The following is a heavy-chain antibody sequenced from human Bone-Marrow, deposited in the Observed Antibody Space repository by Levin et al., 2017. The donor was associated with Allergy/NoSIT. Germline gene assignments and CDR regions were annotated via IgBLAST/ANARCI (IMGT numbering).Heavy chain of an antibody. J-gene: IGHJ4*01. CDR2: VYYSGTT. Sequence: SETLSLTCTVSGGSVSTSSYYWGWIRQPPGKGLEWIGSVYYSGTTYYNPSLKSRVTMSVDTSKNQFSLSLSSVTAADTDVYYCAKDEGELQTRYCFDSWGHGTLVTVSS. D-gene: IGHD1-7*01. CDR1: GGSVSTSSYY. CDR3: AKDEGELQTRYCFDS. V-gene: IGHV4-39*07.